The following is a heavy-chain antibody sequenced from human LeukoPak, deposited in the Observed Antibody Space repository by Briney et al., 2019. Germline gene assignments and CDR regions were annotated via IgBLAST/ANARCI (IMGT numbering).Heavy chain of an antibody. CDR3: TRDLSQLRFLEWLSAEYYYYGMDV. CDR2: IRSKAYGGTT. D-gene: IGHD3-3*01. J-gene: IGHJ6*02. CDR1: GFTSGDYA. Sequence: GGSLRLSCTASGFTSGDYAMSWFRQAPGKGLEWVGFIRSKAYGGTTEYAASVKGRFTISRDDSKSIAYLQMNSLKTEDTAVYYCTRDLSQLRFLEWLSAEYYYYGMDVWGQGTTVTVS. V-gene: IGHV3-49*03.